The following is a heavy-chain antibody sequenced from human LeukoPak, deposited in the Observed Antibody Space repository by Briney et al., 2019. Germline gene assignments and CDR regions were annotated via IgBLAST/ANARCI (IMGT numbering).Heavy chain of an antibody. CDR2: IYTSGST. Sequence: PSETLSRTCTVSGGSISSGSYYWSWIRQPAGKGLEWIGRIYTSGSTNYNPSLKSRVTISVDTSKNQFSLKLSSVTAADTAVYYCARDRGQWLVDWYFDLWGRGTLVTVSS. J-gene: IGHJ2*01. CDR3: ARDRGQWLVDWYFDL. CDR1: GGSISSGSYY. V-gene: IGHV4-61*02. D-gene: IGHD6-19*01.